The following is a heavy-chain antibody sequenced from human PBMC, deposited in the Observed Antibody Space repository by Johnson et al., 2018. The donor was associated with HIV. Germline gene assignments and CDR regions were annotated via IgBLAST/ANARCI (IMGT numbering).Heavy chain of an antibody. J-gene: IGHJ3*02. CDR3: AKDMTTQAFDI. Sequence: VQLVESGGGVVRPGGSLRLSCVASGFTFDDYDMSWVRQAPGKGLEWVSGISWNSGTIGYADSVKGRFTISRDNAKNSLYLQMNSLKTEDTALYYCAKDMTTQAFDIWGQGTMVIVSS. V-gene: IGHV3-20*04. D-gene: IGHD4-17*01. CDR1: GFTFDDYD. CDR2: ISWNSGTI.